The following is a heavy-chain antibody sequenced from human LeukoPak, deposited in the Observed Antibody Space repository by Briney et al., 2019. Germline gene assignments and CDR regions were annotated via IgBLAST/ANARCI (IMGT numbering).Heavy chain of an antibody. D-gene: IGHD5-24*01. J-gene: IGHJ4*02. CDR1: GFIFSNFW. CDR3: AGGTMGYISAGDY. Sequence: GGSLRLSCAASGFIFSNFWMHWVRQAPGKGLVWVSRINPDASSTNYADSLKGRFTVSRDNAKNTLYLRMNSLRAEDTAVYYCAGGTMGYISAGDYWGQGILVTVSS. CDR2: INPDASST. V-gene: IGHV3-74*01.